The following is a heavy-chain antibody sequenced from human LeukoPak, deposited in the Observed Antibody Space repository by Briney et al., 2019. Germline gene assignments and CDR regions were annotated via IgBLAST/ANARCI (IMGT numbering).Heavy chain of an antibody. CDR2: IIPIFGTA. CDR1: GGTFSSYA. D-gene: IGHD6-19*01. CDR3: ARDRSVGQSAGTNAFDI. Sequence: SVKVSCKASGGTFSSYAISWVRQAPGQGLEWMGRIIPIFGTANYAQKFQGRVTITTDESTSTAYMELSSLRSEDTAVYYCARDRSVGQSAGTNAFDIWGQGTMVTVSS. J-gene: IGHJ3*02. V-gene: IGHV1-69*05.